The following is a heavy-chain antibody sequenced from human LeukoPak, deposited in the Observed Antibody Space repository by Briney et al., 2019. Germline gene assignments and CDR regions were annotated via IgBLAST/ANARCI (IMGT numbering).Heavy chain of an antibody. Sequence: SETLSLTCTVSGGFVSSSSYFWGWIRQPPGKGLEWIGSIYYSGTTHYNPSLKSRITISLATSKNQFSLKLSSVTAADTAVYYCARRDYGSGSHPFFDYWGQGTLVTVSS. J-gene: IGHJ4*02. CDR2: IYYSGTT. CDR1: GGFVSSSSYF. V-gene: IGHV4-39*01. CDR3: ARRDYGSGSHPFFDY. D-gene: IGHD3-10*01.